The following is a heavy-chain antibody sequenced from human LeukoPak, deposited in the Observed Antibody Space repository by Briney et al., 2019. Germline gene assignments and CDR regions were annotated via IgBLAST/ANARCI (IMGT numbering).Heavy chain of an antibody. CDR3: ARHPYDPLYDY. D-gene: IGHD3-22*01. Sequence: PSETLSLTCTVSGGSISSSSYYWGWIRQPPGKGLEWIGSIYYSGSTYYNPSLKSRVTISVDTSKNQFSLKLSSVTAADTAVYYYARHPYDPLYDYWGQGTLVTVSS. CDR1: GGSISSSSYY. CDR2: IYYSGST. V-gene: IGHV4-39*01. J-gene: IGHJ4*02.